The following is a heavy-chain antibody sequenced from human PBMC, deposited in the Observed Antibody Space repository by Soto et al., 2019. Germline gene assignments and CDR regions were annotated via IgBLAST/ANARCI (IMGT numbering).Heavy chain of an antibody. CDR1: GFTFSSYA. D-gene: IGHD2-15*01. V-gene: IGHV3-23*01. CDR3: AKQDIVVVVAALAFDI. CDR2: ISGSGGST. Sequence: EVQLLESGGGLVQPGGSLRLSCAASGFTFSSYAMSWVRQAPGKGLEWVSAISGSGGSTYYADSVKGRFTISRDNSKNTLYLQMNSLRAEDTAVYFCAKQDIVVVVAALAFDIWGQGTMVTVSS. J-gene: IGHJ3*02.